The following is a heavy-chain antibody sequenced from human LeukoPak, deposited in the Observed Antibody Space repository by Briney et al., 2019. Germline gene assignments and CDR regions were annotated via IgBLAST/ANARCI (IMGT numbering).Heavy chain of an antibody. CDR2: INRSGST. CDR3: ARVRRIVGATLSPYFDY. V-gene: IGHV4-34*01. D-gene: IGHD1-26*01. Sequence: SETLSLTCAVYGGSFSGYYWSWIRQPPGKELEWIGEINRSGSTNYNPSLKSRVTMSVDTSKNQFSLKMSSVTAADTAVYYCARVRRIVGATLSPYFDYWGQGTLVTVSS. J-gene: IGHJ4*02. CDR1: GGSFSGYY.